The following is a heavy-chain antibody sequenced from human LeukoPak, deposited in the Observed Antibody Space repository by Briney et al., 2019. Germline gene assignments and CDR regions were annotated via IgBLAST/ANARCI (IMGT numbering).Heavy chain of an antibody. CDR1: GGSISSYY. Sequence: PSETLSLTCTVSGGSISSYYWSWIRQPPGKGLEWIGYIYYSGSTNYNPSLKSRVTISVDTSKNQFSLKLSSVTAADTAVYYCARVLWRGVYYYYYGMDVWGQGTTVTVSS. D-gene: IGHD2-21*01. J-gene: IGHJ6*02. CDR2: IYYSGST. V-gene: IGHV4-59*12. CDR3: ARVLWRGVYYYYYGMDV.